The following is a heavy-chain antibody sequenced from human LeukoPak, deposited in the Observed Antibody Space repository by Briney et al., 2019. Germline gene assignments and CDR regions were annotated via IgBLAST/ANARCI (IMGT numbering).Heavy chain of an antibody. CDR3: ARDRRYSSNLYSYYYMDV. CDR2: IYYSGIT. D-gene: IGHD6-13*01. J-gene: IGHJ6*03. V-gene: IGHV4-30-4*08. CDR1: SGSINSGDFY. Sequence: SETLSLTCTVSSGSINSGDFYWTWIRQPPGKGLEWIGYIYYSGITYYNPSLKSRVTISIDTSKNQFSLKLSSVTATDTAVYYCARDRRYSSNLYSYYYMDVWGRGTTVAVPS.